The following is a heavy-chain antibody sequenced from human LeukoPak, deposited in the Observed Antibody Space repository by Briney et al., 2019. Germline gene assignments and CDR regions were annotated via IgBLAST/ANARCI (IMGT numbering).Heavy chain of an antibody. CDR3: ARVSSGWYYFDY. CDR1: GYTFSSYS. Sequence: PGGSLRLSCAASGYTFSSYSMNWVRQAPGKGLEWVSSISSGSSYIYYADSVKGRFTISRDNAKNSLYLQMNSLRAEDTAVYYCARVSSGWYYFDYWGQGTLVTVSS. V-gene: IGHV3-21*01. CDR2: ISSGSSYI. D-gene: IGHD6-19*01. J-gene: IGHJ4*02.